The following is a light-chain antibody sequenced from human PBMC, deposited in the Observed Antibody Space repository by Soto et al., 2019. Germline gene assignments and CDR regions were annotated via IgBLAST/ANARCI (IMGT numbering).Light chain of an antibody. CDR3: QQYNDWFSIT. V-gene: IGKV3-15*01. J-gene: IGKJ5*01. CDR2: DTS. CDR1: QSVSSK. Sequence: EIVLTQSPATLSVSPVERSALSSRPSQSVSSKLAWYRQRPGQAPRLVIYDTSTRATGVPARFSGSGSGTEFTLTISSLQSEDFGVYYCQQYNDWFSITFGQGTRLEIK.